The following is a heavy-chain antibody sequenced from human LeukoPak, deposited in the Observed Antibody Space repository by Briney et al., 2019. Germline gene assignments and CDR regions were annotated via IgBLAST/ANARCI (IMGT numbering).Heavy chain of an antibody. J-gene: IGHJ4*02. CDR2: ISYDGSNK. CDR3: AKDHYGSGSYCFDY. Sequence: GGSLRLSCAASGFTFSSYGMHWVRQAPGKGLEWVAVISYDGSNKYYADSVKGRFTISRDNSKNTLYLQMNSLRAEDTAVYYCAKDHYGSGSYCFDYWGQGTLVTVSS. D-gene: IGHD3-10*01. CDR1: GFTFSSYG. V-gene: IGHV3-30*18.